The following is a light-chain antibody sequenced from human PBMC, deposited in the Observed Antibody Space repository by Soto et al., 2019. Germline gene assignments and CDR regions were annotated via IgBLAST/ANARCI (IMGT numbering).Light chain of an antibody. J-gene: IGLJ1*01. V-gene: IGLV2-11*01. Sequence: QSALTQPRSVSGSPGQSVTISCTGTSSDVGGYNYVSWYQQHPDKAPKLMIYDLSKRPSGVPDRFSGSKSGNTASLTISGLQAEDGADYYCCSYAGNYSYVFGTGTKLTVL. CDR3: CSYAGNYSYV. CDR1: SSDVGGYNY. CDR2: DLS.